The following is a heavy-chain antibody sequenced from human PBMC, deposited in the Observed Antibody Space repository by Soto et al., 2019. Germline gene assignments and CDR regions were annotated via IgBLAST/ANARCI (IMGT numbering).Heavy chain of an antibody. Sequence: XASLKISCKASGFTFSSYSLGWVRHMPGKGLQWMGNIFSSDSSAKYSPSFVGQVTISVDRSINTAYLQWSSLKASDTAIYYCGTWRGSSWFDYWGPGTLVTASS. V-gene: IGHV5-51*01. CDR3: GTWRGSSWFDY. J-gene: IGHJ4*02. CDR2: IFSSDSSA. CDR1: GFTFSSYS. D-gene: IGHD2-2*01.